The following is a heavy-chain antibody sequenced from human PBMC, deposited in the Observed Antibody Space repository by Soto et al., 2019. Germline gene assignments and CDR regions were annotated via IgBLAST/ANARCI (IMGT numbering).Heavy chain of an antibody. D-gene: IGHD6-13*01. J-gene: IGHJ6*02. Sequence: GESLKISCKGSGYSFTSYWISWVRQMPVKGLEWMGRIDPSDSYTNYSPSFQGHVTISADKSISTAYLQWSSLKASDTAMYYCARRSTTAGIYYYYYYGMDVWGQGTTVTVSS. CDR1: GYSFTSYW. CDR3: ARRSTTAGIYYYYYYGMDV. CDR2: IDPSDSYT. V-gene: IGHV5-10-1*01.